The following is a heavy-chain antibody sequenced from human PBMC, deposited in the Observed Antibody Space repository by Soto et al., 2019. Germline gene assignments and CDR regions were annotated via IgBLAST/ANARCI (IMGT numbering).Heavy chain of an antibody. Sequence: QVQLVQSGAEVKKPGSSVKVSCKASGGTFSSYTISWVRQAPGQGLEWMGRIIPILGIANYAQKFQGRVTITADKSTSTAYMELSSLRSEDTAVYYCARARIEQAFDWLLYGYYYYGMDVWGQGTTVTVSS. CDR2: IIPILGIA. V-gene: IGHV1-69*02. CDR3: ARARIEQAFDWLLYGYYYYGMDV. D-gene: IGHD3-9*01. J-gene: IGHJ6*02. CDR1: GGTFSSYT.